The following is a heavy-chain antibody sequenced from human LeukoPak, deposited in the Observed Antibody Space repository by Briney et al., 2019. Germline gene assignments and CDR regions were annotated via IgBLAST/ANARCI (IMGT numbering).Heavy chain of an antibody. CDR3: ARDPLRGYSYGPKYYYGMDV. CDR2: IKQDGSEK. D-gene: IGHD5-18*01. V-gene: IGHV3-7*01. CDR1: GFTFSSYA. J-gene: IGHJ6*02. Sequence: GGSLRLSCAASGFTFSSYAMSWVRQAPGKGLEWVANIKQDGSEKYYVDSVKGRFTISRDNAKNSLYLQMNSLRAEDTAVYYCARDPLRGYSYGPKYYYGMDVWGQGTTVTVSS.